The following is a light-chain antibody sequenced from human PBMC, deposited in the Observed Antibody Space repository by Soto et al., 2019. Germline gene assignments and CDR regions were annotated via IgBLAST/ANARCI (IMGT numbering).Light chain of an antibody. J-gene: IGLJ3*02. CDR3: VLFMSSGPYWV. CDR1: SGSVSTSYY. V-gene: IGLV8-61*01. CDR2: NTN. Sequence: QTVVTQEPSLSVSPGGTVTLTCGLSSGSVSTSYYPGWYQQTPGQAPRTLIYNTNTRSSGVPDRFSGSILGNKAALTITGAQAEDESDYYCVLFMSSGPYWVFGGGTKLTVL.